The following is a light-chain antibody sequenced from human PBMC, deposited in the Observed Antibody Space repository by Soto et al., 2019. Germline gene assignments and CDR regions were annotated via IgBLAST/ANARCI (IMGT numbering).Light chain of an antibody. J-gene: IGKJ1*01. V-gene: IGKV1-6*01. Sequence: QVTMSLVSLSFSVGNRVTITCRASQGISDVLGWYQHTPGNAPKLLIYAASSLQSGVPSRVSGSGSGTEFTRTICCFQAEDGIRDCSPLSAFLPNRFAEGTRL. CDR1: QGISDV. CDR2: AAS. CDR3: PLSAFLPNR.